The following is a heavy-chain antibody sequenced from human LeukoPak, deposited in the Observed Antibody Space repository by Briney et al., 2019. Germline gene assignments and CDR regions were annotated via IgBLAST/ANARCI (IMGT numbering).Heavy chain of an antibody. CDR2: IRFHGTNT. Sequence: VGSLRLSCAASGFTFSSYGMYCVRQAPGKGLEWVAFIRFHGTNTYYADSVRGRFTISRDNSKNTLYLQMNSLRAEDTAVYYCAKVQFRPSGISMVRGVRGYYYYMDVWGKGTTVTISS. CDR3: AKVQFRPSGISMVRGVRGYYYYMDV. CDR1: GFTFSSYG. D-gene: IGHD3-10*01. J-gene: IGHJ6*03. V-gene: IGHV3-30*02.